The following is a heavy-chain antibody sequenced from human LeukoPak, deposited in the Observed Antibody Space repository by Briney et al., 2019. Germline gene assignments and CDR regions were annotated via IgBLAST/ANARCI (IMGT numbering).Heavy chain of an antibody. Sequence: PGGSLRLSCAASGFTFSSNDMHWVRQAPGKGLEWVAIISYDGINKYYADSVKGRFTISRDNSENTLYLQMNSLRTEDTAVYYCVKGNVVVTAVLVYWGQGTLVTVSS. CDR1: GFTFSSND. CDR3: VKGNVVVTAVLVY. J-gene: IGHJ4*02. V-gene: IGHV3-30*18. D-gene: IGHD2-21*02. CDR2: ISYDGINK.